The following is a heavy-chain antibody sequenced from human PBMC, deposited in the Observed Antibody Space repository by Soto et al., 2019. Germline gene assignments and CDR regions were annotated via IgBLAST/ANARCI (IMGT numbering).Heavy chain of an antibody. D-gene: IGHD5-12*01. CDR2: ISSSSTI. J-gene: IGHJ4*02. CDR3: AREWDRDGYNSNFDY. CDR1: GFTFSSYS. V-gene: IGHV3-48*02. Sequence: PGGSLRLSCAASGFTFSSYSMNWVRQAPGKGLEWVSYISSSSTIYYADSVKGRFTISRDNAKNSLYLQMNSLRDEDTAVYYCAREWDRDGYNSNFDYWGQGTLVTVSS.